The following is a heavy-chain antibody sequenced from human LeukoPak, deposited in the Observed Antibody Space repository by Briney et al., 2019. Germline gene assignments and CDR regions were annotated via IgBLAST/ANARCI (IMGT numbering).Heavy chain of an antibody. CDR2: ISYEEGDK. D-gene: IGHD2-15*01. J-gene: IGHJ6*02. Sequence: GGSLRLSCAASGFTFSNYGMPWVRQAPGKGLEWVAVISYEEGDKYYADSVKGRFTISRDNSKNTLYLQMNSLRPEDTAVYYCAKGVVAATNAAYYGMDVWGQGTTVTVSS. CDR3: AKGVVAATNAAYYGMDV. V-gene: IGHV3-30*18. CDR1: GFTFSNYG.